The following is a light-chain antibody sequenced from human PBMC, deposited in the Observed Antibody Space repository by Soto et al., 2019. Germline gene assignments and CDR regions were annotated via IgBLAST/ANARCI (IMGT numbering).Light chain of an antibody. CDR3: QQYNYWPRT. J-gene: IGKJ1*01. Sequence: EIVLTQSPGTLSLSPGERATLSCRASQTVSSIYLAWYQQKPGQAPRLLVYGASTRATGIPARFIGSGSGTDFTLTISSLQSEDFAVYYCQQYNYWPRTFGQGTNVDI. CDR1: QTVSSIY. CDR2: GAS. V-gene: IGKV3-15*01.